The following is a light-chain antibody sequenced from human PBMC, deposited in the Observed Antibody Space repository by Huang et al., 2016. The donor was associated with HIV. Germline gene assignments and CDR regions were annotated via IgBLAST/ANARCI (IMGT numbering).Light chain of an antibody. Sequence: EIVLTQSTATLSLSPGERATLSCRASQSVSAYLAWYQQKPGQAPRLLIYGASNRATGIPDRVSGRGSGTDFTLTISRLEPEDFAVYYCQQRSDWPLTFGGGTKVEIK. V-gene: IGKV3-11*01. J-gene: IGKJ4*01. CDR2: GAS. CDR3: QQRSDWPLT. CDR1: QSVSAY.